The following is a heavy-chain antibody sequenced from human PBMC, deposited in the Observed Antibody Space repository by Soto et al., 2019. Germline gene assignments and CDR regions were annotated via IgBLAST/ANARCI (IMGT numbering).Heavy chain of an antibody. D-gene: IGHD3-16*01. Sequence: ASVKVSCKTSGDTLRSYGFIWVRQAPGQGLEWMGWISAYNDNTHSASKVQGRLTMTTDTSTSTAYMDLGSLTSDDTAVYYCVMVDNYVTPTPQDVWGQGTMVTVSS. J-gene: IGHJ6*02. V-gene: IGHV1-18*01. CDR1: GDTLRSYG. CDR3: VMVDNYVTPTPQDV. CDR2: ISAYNDNT.